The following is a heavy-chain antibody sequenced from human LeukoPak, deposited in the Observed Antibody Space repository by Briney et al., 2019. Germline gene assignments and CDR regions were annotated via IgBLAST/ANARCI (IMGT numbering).Heavy chain of an antibody. Sequence: GGSLRLSCAASGFPFSSYAMSWVRQAPEKGLEWVSGISGSGGSTYYADSVKGRFTISRDNSKNTLYLQMNSLRAEDTAVYYCAKDYYGSGVVGYFDYWGQGTLVTVSS. CDR1: GFPFSSYA. V-gene: IGHV3-23*01. CDR3: AKDYYGSGVVGYFDY. CDR2: ISGSGGST. J-gene: IGHJ4*02. D-gene: IGHD3-10*01.